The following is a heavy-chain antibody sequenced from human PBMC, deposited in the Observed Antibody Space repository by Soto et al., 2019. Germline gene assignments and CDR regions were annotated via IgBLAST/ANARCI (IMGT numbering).Heavy chain of an antibody. J-gene: IGHJ5*02. CDR2: MFYTGTT. CDR3: ARVVRFCSSPSCRGRNWFDP. D-gene: IGHD2-2*01. CDR1: AGSISSGDYY. Sequence: KASETLSLTCSVSAGSISSGDYYWSWIRQPPGKGLEWIGYMFYTGTTYYNPSLKSRITISMDTSKNQFSLRLTSVTAADTAEYHCARVVRFCSSPSCRGRNWFDPWGQGTRVAVSS. V-gene: IGHV4-30-4*01.